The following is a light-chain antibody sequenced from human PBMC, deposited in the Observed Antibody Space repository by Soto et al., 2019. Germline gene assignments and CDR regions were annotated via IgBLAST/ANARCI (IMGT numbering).Light chain of an antibody. V-gene: IGLV9-49*01. CDR3: GADHGSGSNLVL. CDR2: VGTGGIVG. J-gene: IGLJ2*01. Sequence: QPVLTQPPSASASLGASGTLTCTLSSGYSNYKVDWYQQRPGKGPRFVMRVGTGGIVGSKGDGIPDRFSVLGSGLNRYLTIKNIQEEDESDYHCGADHGSGSNLVLFGGGTKLTVL. CDR1: SGYSNYK.